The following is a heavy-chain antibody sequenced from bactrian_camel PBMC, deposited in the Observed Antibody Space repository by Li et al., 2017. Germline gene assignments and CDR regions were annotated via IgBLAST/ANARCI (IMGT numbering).Heavy chain of an antibody. CDR3: AAGYASSSGGDCGNERFVGY. J-gene: IGHJ4*01. Sequence: HVQLVESGGGSVHAGGSLRLSCAASGYIYSSACMAWFRQAPGKEREGVAAITNDGDSRYADSVKGRFTVSRDNAGDTVYLQMNSLKPEDTATYYCAAGYASSSGGDCGNERFVGYWGRGTQVTVS. CDR2: ITNDGDS. V-gene: IGHV3S53*01. D-gene: IGHD6*01. CDR1: GYIYSSAC.